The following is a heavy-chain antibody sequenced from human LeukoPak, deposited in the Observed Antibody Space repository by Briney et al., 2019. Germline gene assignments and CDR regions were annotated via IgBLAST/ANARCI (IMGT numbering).Heavy chain of an antibody. CDR1: GGSFSGYY. J-gene: IGHJ3*02. CDR2: INHSGST. D-gene: IGHD3-22*01. CDR3: ARGLYYYDSSGYPAFDI. V-gene: IGHV4-34*01. Sequence: PSETLSLTCAVYGGSFSGYYWSWIRQPPGKGLEWIGEINHSGSTNYNPSLKSRVTISVDTSKNQFSLKLSSVTAADTAVYYCARGLYYYDSSGYPAFDIWGQGTMVTVSS.